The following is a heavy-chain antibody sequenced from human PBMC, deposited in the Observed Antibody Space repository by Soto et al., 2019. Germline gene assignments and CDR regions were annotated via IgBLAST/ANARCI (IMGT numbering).Heavy chain of an antibody. CDR3: ARRGLTGPIDY. Sequence: QVQLVESGGGVVQPGRSLRLSCAASGFTFSSYGMHWVRQAPGKGLEWVAVIWYDGSNKYYADSVKGRFTISRDNSKNTLYLQMNSLRAEXXXXXXCARRGLTGPIDYWGQXTXVTVSS. CDR1: GFTFSSYG. CDR2: IWYDGSNK. V-gene: IGHV3-33*01. D-gene: IGHD1-7*01. J-gene: IGHJ4*02.